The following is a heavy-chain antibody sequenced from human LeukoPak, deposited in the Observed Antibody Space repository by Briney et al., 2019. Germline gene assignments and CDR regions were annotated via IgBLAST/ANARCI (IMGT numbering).Heavy chain of an antibody. Sequence: SETLSLTCAVSSGSISSGGYSWSWIRQPPGKGLEWIGYIYHSGSTYYNPSLKSRVTISVDRSKNQFSLKLSSVTAADTAVYYCARSKDDFWSGLPDYWGQGTLVTVSS. CDR3: ARSKDDFWSGLPDY. CDR2: IYHSGST. D-gene: IGHD3-3*01. CDR1: SGSISSGGYS. V-gene: IGHV4-30-2*01. J-gene: IGHJ4*02.